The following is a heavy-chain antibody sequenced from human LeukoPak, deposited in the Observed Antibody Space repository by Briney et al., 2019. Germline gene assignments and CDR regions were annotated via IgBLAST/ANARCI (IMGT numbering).Heavy chain of an antibody. CDR1: GYTFTSYG. D-gene: IGHD3-3*01. Sequence: GASVKVSCKASGYTFTSYGISWVRQAPGQGLEWMGWISAYNGNTNYAQKLQGRVTMTTDTSTSTAYMELRSLRSDDTAVYYCARAGPITIFEVVTDPWGQGTLVTVSS. CDR3: ARAGPITIFEVVTDP. CDR2: ISAYNGNT. V-gene: IGHV1-18*01. J-gene: IGHJ5*02.